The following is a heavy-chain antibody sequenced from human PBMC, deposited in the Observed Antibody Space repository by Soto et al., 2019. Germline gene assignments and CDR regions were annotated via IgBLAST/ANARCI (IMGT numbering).Heavy chain of an antibody. D-gene: IGHD2-2*01. CDR3: ARDDGLSSTNVKAFDI. Sequence: ELQLVESGGGLVEPGESLRLSCAASGFTFSRYYMNWVRQAPGKGLEWVSSISTTSTYTHYADSLKGRFTISRDNAKKLLYLQMDSQRAEDTAVYYCARDDGLSSTNVKAFDIWGQGTKVTVSS. V-gene: IGHV3-21*01. CDR1: GFTFSRYY. J-gene: IGHJ3*02. CDR2: ISTTSTYT.